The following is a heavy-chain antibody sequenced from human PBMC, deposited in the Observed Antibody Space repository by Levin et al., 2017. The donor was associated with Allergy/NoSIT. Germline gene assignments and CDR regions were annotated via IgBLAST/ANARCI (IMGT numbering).Heavy chain of an antibody. CDR2: INPSGGST. CDR1: GYTFTSYY. D-gene: IGHD3-22*01. J-gene: IGHJ6*02. CDR3: ARDFYYDSSGYYPHYYYYGMDG. Sequence: ASVKVSCKASGYTFTSYYMHWVRQAPGQGLEWMGIINPSGGSTSYAQKFQGRVTMTRDTSTSTVYMELSSLRSEDTAVYYCARDFYYDSSGYYPHYYYYGMDGWGQGTTVTVSS. V-gene: IGHV1-46*01.